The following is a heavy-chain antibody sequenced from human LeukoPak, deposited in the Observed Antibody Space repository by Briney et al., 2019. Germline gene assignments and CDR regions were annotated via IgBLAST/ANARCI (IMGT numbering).Heavy chain of an antibody. Sequence: PGGSLRLSCAASGFTFSSYSMNWVRQAPGKGLEWVSSICSSSSYIYYADSVKGRFTISRDNAKNSLYLQMNSLRAEDTAVYYCARVRYSSGGSCYSPFDYWGQGTLVTVSS. D-gene: IGHD2-15*01. CDR1: GFTFSSYS. V-gene: IGHV3-21*01. CDR3: ARVRYSSGGSCYSPFDY. J-gene: IGHJ4*02. CDR2: ICSSSSYI.